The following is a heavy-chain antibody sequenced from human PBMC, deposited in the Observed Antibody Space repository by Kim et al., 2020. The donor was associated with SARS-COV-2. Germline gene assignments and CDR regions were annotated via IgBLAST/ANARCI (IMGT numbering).Heavy chain of an antibody. J-gene: IGHJ4*02. CDR3: ARDLRSGGSTSCRTNWFDY. Sequence: GGSLRLSCAASGFTFSSYSMNWVRQAPGKGLEWVSSISSSSSYIYYADSVKGRFTISRDNAKNSLYLQMNSLRAEDTAVYYCARDLRSGGSTSCRTNWFDYWGQGTLVTVSS. CDR2: ISSSSSYI. CDR1: GFTFSSYS. D-gene: IGHD2-2*01. V-gene: IGHV3-21*01.